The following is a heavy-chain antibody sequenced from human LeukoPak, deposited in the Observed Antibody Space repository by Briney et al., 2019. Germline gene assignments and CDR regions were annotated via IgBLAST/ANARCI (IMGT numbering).Heavy chain of an antibody. CDR2: IYTSGST. CDR3: AREDGYYYDSSGYSNWFDP. Sequence: SETLSLTCAVSGGSISSYYWSWIRQPAGKGLEWIGRIYTSGSTNYNPSLKNQVTMSVDTSKNQFSLKLSSVTAADTAVYYCAREDGYYYDSSGYSNWFDPWGQGTLVTVSS. J-gene: IGHJ5*02. V-gene: IGHV4-4*07. CDR1: GGSISSYY. D-gene: IGHD3-22*01.